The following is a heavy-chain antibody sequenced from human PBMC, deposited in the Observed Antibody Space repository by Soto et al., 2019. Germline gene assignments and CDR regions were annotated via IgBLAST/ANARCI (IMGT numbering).Heavy chain of an antibody. V-gene: IGHV1-3*01. CDR1: GYTFTSYA. Sequence: ASXKVYCKSSGYTFTSYAIHCVRQAPGQRLEWMGWINAGNGNTKYSQKFQGRVTITRDTSASTAYMELSRMRSEDTAVYYCARSIVVVTALDYWGQGTLVTVSS. D-gene: IGHD2-21*02. CDR3: ARSIVVVTALDY. CDR2: INAGNGNT. J-gene: IGHJ4*02.